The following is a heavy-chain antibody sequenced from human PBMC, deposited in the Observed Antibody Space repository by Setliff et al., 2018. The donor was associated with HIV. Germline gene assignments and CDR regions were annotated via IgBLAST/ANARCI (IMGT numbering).Heavy chain of an antibody. J-gene: IGHJ4*02. Sequence: PGGSLRLSCAASGFTFSSYEMNWVRQAPGKGLEWISYISSSGNSIYYAESVKGRFTISRDNAKNSLSLQMNSLRAEDTAVYYCAKDLVYYDSSGDLDYWGQGTLVTVSS. CDR3: AKDLVYYDSSGDLDY. V-gene: IGHV3-48*03. CDR2: ISSSGNSI. D-gene: IGHD3-22*01. CDR1: GFTFSSYE.